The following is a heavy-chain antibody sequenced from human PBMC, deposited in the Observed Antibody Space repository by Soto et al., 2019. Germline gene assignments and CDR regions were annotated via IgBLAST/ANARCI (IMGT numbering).Heavy chain of an antibody. Sequence: GGSLSLSCAASGFPFSSYAMSWVRQAPGKGLEWVSYISSSSSTIYYADSVKGRFTISRDNAKNSLYLQMNSLRDEDTAVYYCAREYYYDSSGSNWFDPWGQGTLVTVSS. J-gene: IGHJ5*02. CDR1: GFPFSSYA. CDR3: AREYYYDSSGSNWFDP. D-gene: IGHD3-22*01. CDR2: ISSSSSTI. V-gene: IGHV3-48*02.